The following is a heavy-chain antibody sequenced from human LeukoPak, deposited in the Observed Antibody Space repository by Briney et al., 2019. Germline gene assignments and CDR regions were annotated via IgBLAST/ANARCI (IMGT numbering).Heavy chain of an antibody. D-gene: IGHD3-22*01. J-gene: IGHJ4*02. CDR3: ARDWVGGYDSSGSGFGFDY. V-gene: IGHV1-24*01. CDR2: FDSEDGES. Sequence: ASVTVSCKVSGDTLPELSMHWVGQAPGRGLEWMGGFDSEDGESIYAQKFQGRVTMTEDTSTDTAYMELSSLRSEDRAVYYCARDWVGGYDSSGSGFGFDYWGQGTLVTVSS. CDR1: GDTLPELS.